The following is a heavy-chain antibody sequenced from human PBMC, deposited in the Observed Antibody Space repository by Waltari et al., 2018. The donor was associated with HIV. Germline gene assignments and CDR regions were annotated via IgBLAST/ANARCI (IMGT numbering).Heavy chain of an antibody. CDR2: IYYSGST. CDR1: GASIASSSTSY. D-gene: IGHD6-19*01. V-gene: IGHV4-39*01. J-gene: IGHJ4*02. CDR3: ARMVDPYSSALLNDD. Sequence: QRQLQESGPGLVKPSETLSPTGINSGASIASSSTSYWGWVRQPPGKGLEWIGSIYYSGSTYYNPSLKSRVTMSVDTSKKQFSLKLSSVTAADTAVYYCARMVDPYSSALLNDDWGQGTLVTVSA.